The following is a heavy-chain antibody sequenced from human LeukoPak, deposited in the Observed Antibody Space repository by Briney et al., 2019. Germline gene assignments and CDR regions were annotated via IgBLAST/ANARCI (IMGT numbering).Heavy chain of an antibody. D-gene: IGHD5-24*01. CDR1: GGSFSGYY. Sequence: SETLSLTCAVYGGSFSGYYWSWIRQPPGKGLEWIGEINHSGSTNYNPSLKSRVAISVDTSKNQFSLKLRSVTAADTAVYYCARGRGYNSFDYWGQGTLVTVSS. V-gene: IGHV4-34*01. CDR3: ARGRGYNSFDY. J-gene: IGHJ4*02. CDR2: INHSGST.